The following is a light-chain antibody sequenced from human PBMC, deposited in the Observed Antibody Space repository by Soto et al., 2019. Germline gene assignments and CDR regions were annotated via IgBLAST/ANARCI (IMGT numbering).Light chain of an antibody. CDR3: CSYAGSSTYVV. J-gene: IGLJ2*01. CDR2: ADN. Sequence: QSALTQPASVSGSAGQSITISCTGTSSDVGSYNLVSWYQHHPGKAPKLMIYADNKRPSGVSNRFSGSKSGNTASLTIAGLQAEDEADYYCCSYAGSSTYVVFGGGTQLTVL. CDR1: SSDVGSYNL. V-gene: IGLV2-23*01.